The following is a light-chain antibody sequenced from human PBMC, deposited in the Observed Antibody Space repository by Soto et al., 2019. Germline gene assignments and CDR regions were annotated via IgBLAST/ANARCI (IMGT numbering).Light chain of an antibody. V-gene: IGKV3-20*01. J-gene: IGKJ2*01. CDR3: QQYGSSYT. CDR2: GAS. Sequence: EIVLTQSPGTLSLSPGERATLSCRASQSVSSSYLARYQQKPGQAPRLLIYGASSRATGIPDRFSGSGSGTDFTLTISRLEPEDFVVYYCQQYGSSYTFGPGTKLEIK. CDR1: QSVSSSY.